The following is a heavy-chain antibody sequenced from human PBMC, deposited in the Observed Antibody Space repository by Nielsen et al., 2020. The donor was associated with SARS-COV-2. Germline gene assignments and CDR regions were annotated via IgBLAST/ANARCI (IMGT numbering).Heavy chain of an antibody. CDR1: GFTFSSYG. J-gene: IGHJ4*02. CDR3: ARDPHVDPPIDY. V-gene: IGHV3-21*05. Sequence: GESLKISCAASGFTFSSYGMHWVRQAPGKGLEWVSYISSSSSYTNYADSVKGRFTISRDNAKNSLYLQMNSLRAEDTAVYYCARDPHVDPPIDYWGQGTLVTVSS. D-gene: IGHD2-21*01. CDR2: ISSSSSYT.